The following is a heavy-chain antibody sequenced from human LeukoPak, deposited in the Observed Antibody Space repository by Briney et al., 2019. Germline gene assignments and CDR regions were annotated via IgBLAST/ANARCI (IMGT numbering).Heavy chain of an antibody. V-gene: IGHV3-48*03. J-gene: IGHJ4*02. CDR3: ARDLSGAPMAAFFDY. D-gene: IGHD3-10*01. CDR1: GFTLSSYE. CDR2: ISNSGTTM. Sequence: GGSLRLSCAASGFTLSSYEMNWVRQAPGKGLKWVSYISNSGTTMYYAHSVKGRFTISRDNAKNSLYLQMNSLRAEDTAVYYCARDLSGAPMAAFFDYWGQGTLVTVSS.